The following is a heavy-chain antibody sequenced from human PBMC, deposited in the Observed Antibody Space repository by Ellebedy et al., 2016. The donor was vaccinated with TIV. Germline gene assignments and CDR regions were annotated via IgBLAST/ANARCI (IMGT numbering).Heavy chain of an antibody. CDR1: GGSVSSGNYY. J-gene: IGHJ4*02. CDR2: IHYSGIT. CDR3: ARVDDFPDY. D-gene: IGHD2-21*02. V-gene: IGHV4-30-4*01. Sequence: MPSETLSLTCTVSGGSVSSGNYYWSWVRQPPGKGLEWIGYIHYSGITYYNPSLESRVTISVDTSKNQFSLKVSSVTAADTAVYYCARVDDFPDYWGQGTLVTVSS.